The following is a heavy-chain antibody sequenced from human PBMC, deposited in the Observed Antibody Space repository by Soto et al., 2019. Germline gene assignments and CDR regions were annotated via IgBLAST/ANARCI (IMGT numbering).Heavy chain of an antibody. CDR2: IITMFGTT. CDR1: GGTFSSSA. V-gene: IGHV1-69*13. D-gene: IGHD3-22*01. Sequence: SVKVSCKTSGGTFSSSAINWVRQAPGQGLEWMGGIITMFGTTNYAQKFQGRVTITADEFTSTVYMELTSLRSEDTAVYYCAKEFYSDSIGLDYWGQGTLVTVSS. CDR3: AKEFYSDSIGLDY. J-gene: IGHJ4*02.